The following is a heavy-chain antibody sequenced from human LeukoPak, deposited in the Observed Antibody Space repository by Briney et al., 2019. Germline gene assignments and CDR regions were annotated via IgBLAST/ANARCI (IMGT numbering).Heavy chain of an antibody. CDR2: ISAYNGNT. CDR3: ARERTSCLDY. CDR1: GYTFTSYG. V-gene: IGHV1-18*01. J-gene: IGHJ4*02. Sequence: APVKVSCKASGYTFTSYGSGWVRQGPGQGIEWMGWISAYNGNTNYAQKLQGRVTMTTDTSTSTAYMELRSLRSDDTAVYYCARERTSCLDYWGQGTLVTVSS. D-gene: IGHD2-2*01.